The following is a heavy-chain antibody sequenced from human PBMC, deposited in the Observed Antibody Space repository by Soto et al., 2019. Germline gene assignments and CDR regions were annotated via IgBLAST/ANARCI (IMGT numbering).Heavy chain of an antibody. J-gene: IGHJ5*02. CDR1: GGSFSGYY. V-gene: IGHV4-34*01. CDR2: INHSGST. Sequence: XATLSLTCAVYGGSFSGYYWSWIRQPPGKGLEWIGEINHSGSTNYNPSLKSRVTISVDTSKNQFSLKLSSVTAADTAVYYCARNWFDPWGQGTLVTVSS. CDR3: ARNWFDP.